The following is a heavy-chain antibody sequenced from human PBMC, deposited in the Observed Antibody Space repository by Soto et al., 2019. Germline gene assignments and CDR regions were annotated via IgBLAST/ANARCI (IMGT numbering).Heavy chain of an antibody. V-gene: IGHV3-23*01. CDR3: ARGSPPAS. CDR1: GFTFSSYA. Sequence: GGSPGLSCAASGFTFSSYAMTWVGQAPGKGLEWVSSISGSGDSTYYAESAKGRFTISRDNSKNTLYLQMNSLRAEDTAVDYCARGSPPASWGQGTLVT. J-gene: IGHJ1*01. CDR2: ISGSGDST.